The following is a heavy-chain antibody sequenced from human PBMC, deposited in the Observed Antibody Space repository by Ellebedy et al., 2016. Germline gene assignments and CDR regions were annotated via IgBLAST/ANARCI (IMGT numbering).Heavy chain of an antibody. Sequence: SETLSLTXAVYGGSFSGYYWSWIRQPPGKGLEWIGEINHSGSTNYNPSLKSRVTISVDTSKNQFSLKLSSVTAADTAVYYCARVYNRVRTMVRGRDYPPPYYFDYWGQGTLVTVSS. J-gene: IGHJ4*02. CDR3: ARVYNRVRTMVRGRDYPPPYYFDY. CDR1: GGSFSGYY. V-gene: IGHV4-34*01. D-gene: IGHD3-10*01. CDR2: INHSGST.